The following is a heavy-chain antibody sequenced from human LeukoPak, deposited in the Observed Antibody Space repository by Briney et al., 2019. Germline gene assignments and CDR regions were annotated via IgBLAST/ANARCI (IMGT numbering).Heavy chain of an antibody. D-gene: IGHD3-3*01. CDR2: ISSSSSYI. J-gene: IGHJ5*02. V-gene: IGHV3-21*01. Sequence: GGSLRLSCAASGFTFSSYSMNWVRQAPGKGLEWVSSISSSSSYIYYADSVKGRFTISRDDAKNSLYLQMNSLRAEDTAVYYCARDLGNYDFWSGYLNWFDPWGQGTLVTVSS. CDR1: GFTFSSYS. CDR3: ARDLGNYDFWSGYLNWFDP.